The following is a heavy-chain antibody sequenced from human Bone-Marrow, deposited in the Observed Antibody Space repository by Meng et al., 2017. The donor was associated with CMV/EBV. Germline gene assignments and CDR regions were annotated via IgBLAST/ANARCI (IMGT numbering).Heavy chain of an antibody. CDR3: AREGDYYDSSGYYDY. Sequence: GGSLRLSCAASGFTFSSYSMNWVRQAPGKGLEWVSSISSSSSYIYYADSVKGRFTISRDNAKNSLYLQMNSLRAEDTAVYYCAREGDYYDSSGYYDYWGQGTLVAVSS. D-gene: IGHD3-22*01. CDR2: ISSSSSYI. V-gene: IGHV3-21*01. J-gene: IGHJ4*02. CDR1: GFTFSSYS.